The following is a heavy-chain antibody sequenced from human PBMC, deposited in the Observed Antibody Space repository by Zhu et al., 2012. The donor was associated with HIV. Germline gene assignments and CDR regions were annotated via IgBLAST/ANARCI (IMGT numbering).Heavy chain of an antibody. J-gene: IGHJ4*02. CDR2: IYHSGST. V-gene: IGHV4-38-2*01. CDR1: GYSISSGYY. CDR3: ASWGYSSSWSRAAGGKFDY. Sequence: QVQLQESGPGLVKPSGTLSLTCAVSGYSISSGYYWGWIRQPPGKGLEWIGSIYHSGSTYYNPSLKSRVTISVDTSKNQFSLKLSSVTAADTAVYYCASWGYSSSWSRAAGGKFDYVGPGNPGTPSP. D-gene: IGHD6-13*01.